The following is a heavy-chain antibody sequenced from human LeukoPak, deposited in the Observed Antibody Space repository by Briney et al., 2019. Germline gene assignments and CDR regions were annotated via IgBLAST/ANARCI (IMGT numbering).Heavy chain of an antibody. CDR2: IYYSGST. CDR1: GFTFSSYW. J-gene: IGHJ4*02. Sequence: GSLRLSCAASGFTFSSYWMSWVRQPPGKGLEWIGSIYYSGSTYYNPSLKSRVTISVDTSKNQFSLKLSSVTAADTAVYYCARVTYYYDSSGYTRIPYLDYWGQGTLVTVSS. CDR3: ARVTYYYDSSGYTRIPYLDY. V-gene: IGHV4-39*01. D-gene: IGHD3-22*01.